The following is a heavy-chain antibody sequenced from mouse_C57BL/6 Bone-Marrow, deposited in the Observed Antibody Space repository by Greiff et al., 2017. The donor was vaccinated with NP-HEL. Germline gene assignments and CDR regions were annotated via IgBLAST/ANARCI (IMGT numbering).Heavy chain of an antibody. CDR1: GFTFSSYG. V-gene: IGHV5-6*01. CDR3: ARHFLGSWFAY. Sequence: EVKLVESGGDLVKPGGSLKLSCAASGFTFSSYGMSWVRQTPDKRLEWVATISSGGSYTYYPDSVKGRFTISIDNAKNTLYLQMSILKSEDTAMYYCARHFLGSWFAYWGQGTLVTVSA. J-gene: IGHJ3*01. CDR2: ISSGGSYT.